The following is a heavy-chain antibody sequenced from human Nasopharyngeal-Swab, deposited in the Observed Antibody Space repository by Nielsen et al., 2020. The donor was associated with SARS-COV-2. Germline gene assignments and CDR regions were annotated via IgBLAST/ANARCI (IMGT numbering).Heavy chain of an antibody. CDR3: ARDHPSFLRYFDWFDYYYYGMDV. D-gene: IGHD3-9*01. Sequence: ASVKVSCKASGYTFTSYGISWVRQAPGQGLEWMGWISAYNGNTNYAQKLQGRVTMTTDTSTSTAYMELRGLRSDDTAVYYCARDHPSFLRYFDWFDYYYYGMDVWGQGTTVTVSS. CDR1: GYTFTSYG. CDR2: ISAYNGNT. J-gene: IGHJ6*02. V-gene: IGHV1-18*01.